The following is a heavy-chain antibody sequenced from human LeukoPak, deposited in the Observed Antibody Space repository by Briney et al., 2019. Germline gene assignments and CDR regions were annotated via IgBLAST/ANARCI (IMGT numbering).Heavy chain of an antibody. CDR1: GFTFSSYA. V-gene: IGHV3-30-3*01. CDR2: ISYDGSNK. CDR3: ARDRLLYYYDSGPTGHFQH. Sequence: GRSLRLSCAASGFTFSSYAMHWVRQAPGKGLEWVAVISYDGSNKYYADSVKGRFTISRDNSKNTLYLQMNSLRAEDTAVYYCARDRLLYYYDSGPTGHFQHWGQGTLVTV. J-gene: IGHJ1*01. D-gene: IGHD3-22*01.